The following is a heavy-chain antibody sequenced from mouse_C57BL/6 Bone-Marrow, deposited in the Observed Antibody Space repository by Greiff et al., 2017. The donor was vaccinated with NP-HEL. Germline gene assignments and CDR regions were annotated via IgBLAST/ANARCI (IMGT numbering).Heavy chain of an antibody. CDR2: ISSGSSTF. CDR3: ASYYGSSSLDY. D-gene: IGHD1-1*01. J-gene: IGHJ2*01. V-gene: IGHV5-17*01. Sequence: EVKLVESGGGLVKPGGSLKLSCAASGFTFSDYGMHWVRQAPEKGLEWVAYISSGSSTFYYADTVKGRFTISRDNAKNTLFLQMTSLRSEDTAMYYCASYYGSSSLDYWGQGTTLTVSS. CDR1: GFTFSDYG.